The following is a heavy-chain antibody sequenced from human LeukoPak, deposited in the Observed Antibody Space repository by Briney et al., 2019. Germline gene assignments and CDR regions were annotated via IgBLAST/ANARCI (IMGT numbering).Heavy chain of an antibody. CDR2: VKHDGSER. J-gene: IGHJ4*02. CDR1: GFTFSSYW. D-gene: IGHD3-10*01. Sequence: GRSLRLSCAASGFTFSSYWMSWVRQAPGKGLEWVANVKHDGSERYYVDSMKGRFIISRDNAKNSLYLQMNSLRAEDTAVYYCARHLLGSEYYFDSWGQGTLVTVSS. CDR3: ARHLLGSEYYFDS. V-gene: IGHV3-7*03.